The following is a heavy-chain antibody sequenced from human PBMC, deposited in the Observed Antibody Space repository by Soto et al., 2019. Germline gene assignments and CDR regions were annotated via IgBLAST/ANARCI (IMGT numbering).Heavy chain of an antibody. D-gene: IGHD6-13*01. CDR1: GDSISNSY. Sequence: SETLSLTCSVSGDSISNSYWSWIRQPPGKGLEWIAFIYNSVSTNYNPSLKSRVTISVDTSKNQFSLKLSSVTAADTAVYYCARVMGLAAAIDYWGQGTLVTVSS. CDR3: ARVMGLAAAIDY. V-gene: IGHV4-59*01. CDR2: IYNSVST. J-gene: IGHJ4*02.